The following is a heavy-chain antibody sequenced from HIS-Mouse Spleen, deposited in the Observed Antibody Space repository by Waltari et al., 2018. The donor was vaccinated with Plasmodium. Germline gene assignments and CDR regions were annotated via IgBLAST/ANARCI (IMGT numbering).Heavy chain of an antibody. CDR3: ATKGGSSSDY. D-gene: IGHD6-6*01. J-gene: IGHJ4*02. CDR2: SNPNSGGT. CDR1: GYTFTGYY. V-gene: IGHV1-2*02. Sequence: QVQLVQSGAEVKKPGASVKVSCKASGYTFTGYYMHWVRQAPGQGLEWMEWSNPNSGGTTNAQKFQGRVTMTRDTSISTAYMGLSRLRSDDTAVYYCATKGGSSSDYWGQGTLVTVSS.